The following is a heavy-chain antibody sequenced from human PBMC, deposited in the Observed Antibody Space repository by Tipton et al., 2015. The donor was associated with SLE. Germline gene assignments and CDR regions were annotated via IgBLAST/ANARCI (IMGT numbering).Heavy chain of an antibody. V-gene: IGHV4-39*07. Sequence: TLSLTCIVSGASISSRAYYWGCIRQSPGKGLEWIGSVYDSGITYYSPSLKSRVTISVDTSNNQFSLELSSVTAADTAVYYCALSRTAASGPFDYWGRVILVTVS. CDR2: VYDSGIT. CDR3: ALSRTAASGPFDY. CDR1: GASISSRAYY. D-gene: IGHD6-13*01. J-gene: IGHJ4*01.